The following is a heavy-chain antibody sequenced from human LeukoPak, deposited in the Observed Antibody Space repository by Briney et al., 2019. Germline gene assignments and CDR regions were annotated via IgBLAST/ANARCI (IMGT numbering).Heavy chain of an antibody. V-gene: IGHV1-69*13. CDR3: AREGPVGSGYYFDY. J-gene: IGHJ4*02. Sequence: ASVKVSCKASGGTFSSYAISWVRQAPGQGLEWMGGIIPIFGTANYAQKFQGRVTITADESTSTAYMELSSLRSEDTAVYYCAREGPVGSGYYFDYWGQGTLVTVSS. CDR2: IIPIFGTA. D-gene: IGHD3-22*01. CDR1: GGTFSSYA.